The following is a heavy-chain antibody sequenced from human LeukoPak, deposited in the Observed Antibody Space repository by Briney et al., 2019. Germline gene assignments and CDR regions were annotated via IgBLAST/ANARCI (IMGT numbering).Heavy chain of an antibody. CDR1: GGSISSYY. Sequence: SETLSLTYTVSGGSISSYYWSWIRQPAGKGLEWIGRIYTSGSTNYNPSLKSRVTMSVDTSKNQFSLKLSSVTAADTAVYYCARDTRDDFWSDGNWFDPWGQGTLVTVSS. CDR3: ARDTRDDFWSDGNWFDP. V-gene: IGHV4-4*07. CDR2: IYTSGST. D-gene: IGHD3-3*01. J-gene: IGHJ5*02.